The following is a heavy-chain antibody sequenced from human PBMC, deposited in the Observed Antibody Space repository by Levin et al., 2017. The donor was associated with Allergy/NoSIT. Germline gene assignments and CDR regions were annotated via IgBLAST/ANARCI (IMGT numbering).Heavy chain of an antibody. CDR1: GFTFSNYW. J-gene: IGHJ4*02. Sequence: GESLKISCAASGFTFSNYWMSWVRQAPGKGLEWVANIKQDESEKYYVDSVKGRFTISRDNAKNSLYLQMNSLRAEDTAVYFCARDSVRVATIRTPLDYWGQGTLVTVSS. V-gene: IGHV3-7*04. CDR3: ARDSVRVATIRTPLDY. CDR2: IKQDESEK. D-gene: IGHD5-12*01.